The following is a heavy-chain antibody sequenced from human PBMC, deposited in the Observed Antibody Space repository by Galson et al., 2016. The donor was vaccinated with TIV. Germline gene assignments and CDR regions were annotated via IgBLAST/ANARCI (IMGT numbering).Heavy chain of an antibody. Sequence: SVKVSCKASGYTFTSHTMHWVRQAPGQRLEWMGWINVGNGNTKYVQKFKGRVTITSDTSARVAYMELSTLTSEDTAMYYCARDRLGAKRAFDIWGQGTLFTVSS. V-gene: IGHV1-3*01. CDR2: INVGNGNT. D-gene: IGHD3-16*01. J-gene: IGHJ3*02. CDR3: ARDRLGAKRAFDI. CDR1: GYTFTSHT.